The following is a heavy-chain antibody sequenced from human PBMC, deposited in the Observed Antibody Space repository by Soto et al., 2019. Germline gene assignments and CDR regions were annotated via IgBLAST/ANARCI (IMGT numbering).Heavy chain of an antibody. Sequence: PGGSLRLSCAASGLSFSTYNMDWVRQAPGKRPEWIAYISTTSFTIYYADSVKGRFTISRDNDRNSLYLEMNSLRDEDTAVYYCARDRCYDGTCYFASDSWGQGTLVTVSS. V-gene: IGHV3-48*02. CDR1: GLSFSTYN. CDR2: ISTTSFTI. CDR3: ARDRCYDGTCYFASDS. D-gene: IGHD3-16*01. J-gene: IGHJ5*01.